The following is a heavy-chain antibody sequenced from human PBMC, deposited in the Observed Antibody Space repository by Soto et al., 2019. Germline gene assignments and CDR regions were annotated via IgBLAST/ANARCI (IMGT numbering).Heavy chain of an antibody. Sequence: EVQLVESGGGVVRPGGSLRLSCAASGFTFDDYGMSWARPAPGKGLEWVSGINWNGGSTGYADSVKGRFTISRDNAKNYLYLQMNSLRAENTALYYCARDLYLAAHTGWFYPWGKGTPVTVS. CDR3: ARDLYLAAHTGWFYP. V-gene: IGHV3-20*04. D-gene: IGHD6-6*01. CDR1: GFTFDDYG. CDR2: INWNGGST. J-gene: IGHJ5*02.